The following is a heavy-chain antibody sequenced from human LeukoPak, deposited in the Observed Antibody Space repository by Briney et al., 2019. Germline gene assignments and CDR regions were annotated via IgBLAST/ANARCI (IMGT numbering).Heavy chain of an antibody. V-gene: IGHV4-39*07. CDR3: ARGAPGVTGTEVGADY. J-gene: IGHJ4*02. CDR2: IYYSGST. Sequence: ASETLSLTCTVSGGSISSSSYYWGWIRQPPGKGLEWIGSIYYSGSTYYNPSLKSRVTISVDTSKNQFSLKLSSVTAADTAVYYCARGAPGVTGTEVGADYWGQGTLVTVSS. D-gene: IGHD1-20*01. CDR1: GGSISSSSYY.